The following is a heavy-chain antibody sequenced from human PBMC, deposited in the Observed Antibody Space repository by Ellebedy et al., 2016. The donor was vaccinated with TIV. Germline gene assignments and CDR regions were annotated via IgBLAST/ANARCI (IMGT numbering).Heavy chain of an antibody. CDR1: GFTFDDYT. Sequence: SLKISCAASGFTFDDYTMHWVRQVPGKGLEWVSGISWNSGKIGYADSVKGRFTISRDNAKNSLYLQMNSLGAEDTAVYYCSRGGGCGGGTCYYPDFWGQGTLVTVSS. D-gene: IGHD2-15*01. CDR2: ISWNSGKI. CDR3: SRGGGCGGGTCYYPDF. J-gene: IGHJ4*02. V-gene: IGHV3-9*01.